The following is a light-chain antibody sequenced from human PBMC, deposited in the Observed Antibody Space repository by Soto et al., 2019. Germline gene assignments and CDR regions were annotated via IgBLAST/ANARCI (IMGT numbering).Light chain of an antibody. CDR1: QNIRSY. J-gene: IGKJ1*01. V-gene: IGKV1-39*01. CDR3: PQCYSSRWT. Sequence: DIPMTQSPASLSASVGDRVTITCRASQNIRSYLNWYQQKPGKAPQLLIYATSSLQTGVPSRFSASGSGKEFSLVISDLQPEDSATYYCPQCYSSRWTSGRGTKVEI. CDR2: ATS.